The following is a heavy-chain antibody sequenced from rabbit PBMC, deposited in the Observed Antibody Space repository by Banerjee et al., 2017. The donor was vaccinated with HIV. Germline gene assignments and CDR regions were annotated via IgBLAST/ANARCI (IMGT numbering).Heavy chain of an antibody. CDR1: GFSFSNKYV. V-gene: IGHV1S45*01. D-gene: IGHD4-1*01. J-gene: IGHJ4*01. CDR2: IYRGSGGGT. CDR3: ARDLAGVIGWNFNL. Sequence: QEQLVESGGGLVKPEGSLTLTCTASGFSFSNKYVMCWVRQAPGKGLEWIACIYRGSGGGTYYASWPKGRFTISKTSSTTVTLQMTSLTAADTATYFCARDLAGVIGWNFNLWGQGTLVTVS.